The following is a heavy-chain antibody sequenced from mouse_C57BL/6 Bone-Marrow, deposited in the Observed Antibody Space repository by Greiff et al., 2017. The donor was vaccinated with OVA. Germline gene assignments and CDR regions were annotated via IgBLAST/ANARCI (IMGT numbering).Heavy chain of an antibody. CDR3: ETGTWGYFDV. CDR2: IYPRSGNT. J-gene: IGHJ1*03. Sequence: QVQLQQSGAELARPGASVKLSCKASGYTFTSYGISWVKQRTGQGLEWIGEIYPRSGNTYYNEKFKGKATLTADKSSSTAYMELRSLTAEDSAVYFCETGTWGYFDVWGTGTTVTVSS. CDR1: GYTFTSYG. D-gene: IGHD4-1*01. V-gene: IGHV1-81*01.